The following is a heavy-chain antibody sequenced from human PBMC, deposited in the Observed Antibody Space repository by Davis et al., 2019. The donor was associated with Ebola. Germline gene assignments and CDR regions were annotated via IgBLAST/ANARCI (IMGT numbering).Heavy chain of an antibody. V-gene: IGHV3-74*01. D-gene: IGHD3-10*01. CDR3: AREMSGSGSYYNEDYFDY. CDR1: GFTFSSYW. Sequence: GESLKISCAASGFTFSSYWMHWVRQAPGKGLVWVSRINSDGSSTSYADSVKGRFTISRDNAKNTLYLQMNSLRAEDTAVYYCAREMSGSGSYYNEDYFDYWGQGTLVTVSS. J-gene: IGHJ4*02. CDR2: INSDGSST.